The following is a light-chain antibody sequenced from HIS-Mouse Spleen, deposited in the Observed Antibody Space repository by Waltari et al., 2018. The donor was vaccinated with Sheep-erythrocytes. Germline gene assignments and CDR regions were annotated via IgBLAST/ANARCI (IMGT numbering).Light chain of an antibody. Sequence: QSALTQPRSVSGSPGQSVTISCTGTSSDVGGYNYVSWYQQHPGKAPNLMIYDVSKRPAGVPDRFSGSKSGNTASLTIAGLQAEDEAYYYCCSYAGSYNHVFATGTKVTVL. V-gene: IGLV2-11*01. J-gene: IGLJ1*01. CDR1: SSDVGGYNY. CDR2: DVS. CDR3: CSYAGSYNHV.